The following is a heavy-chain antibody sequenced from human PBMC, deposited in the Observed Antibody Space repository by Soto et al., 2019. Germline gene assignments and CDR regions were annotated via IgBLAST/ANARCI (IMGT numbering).Heavy chain of an antibody. D-gene: IGHD5-18*01. CDR1: GYRVTTYW. CDR2: IDPGDSDT. V-gene: IGHV5-51*01. J-gene: IGHJ6*02. Sequence: GESQKISYQVSGYRVTTYWITCVRQTPRKGMDWMGRIDPGDSDTRYSPSFQGQVTISADKSISTAYLQWSSLKASDTAMYYCARHPVDTAMVNLDYYGMDVWGQGKTGTGS. CDR3: ARHPVDTAMVNLDYYGMDV.